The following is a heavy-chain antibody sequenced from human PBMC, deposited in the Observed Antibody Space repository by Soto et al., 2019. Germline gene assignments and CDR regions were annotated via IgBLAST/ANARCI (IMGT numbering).Heavy chain of an antibody. D-gene: IGHD1-26*01. Sequence: EVQLLESGGGLVQPGGSLRLSCAASGFTFSSFAMSWVRQAPGKGLEWVSAISGSGSSTDYADAVKGRFTISRDNSKNKLYLQMNSLRAEDTAVYYCAKGGWELITGDYWGQGTLVTVSS. CDR1: GFTFSSFA. CDR2: ISGSGSST. V-gene: IGHV3-23*01. CDR3: AKGGWELITGDY. J-gene: IGHJ4*02.